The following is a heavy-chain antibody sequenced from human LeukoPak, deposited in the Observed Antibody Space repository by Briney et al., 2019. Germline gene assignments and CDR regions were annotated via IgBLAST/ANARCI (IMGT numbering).Heavy chain of an antibody. CDR1: GFSLSTSGVG. D-gene: IGHD6-6*01. CDR2: NYWDDDK. Sequence: SGPTLVNPTQTLTLTCTFSGFSLSTSGVGVGWIRQPPGKALGGLALNYWDDDKRNSPSLNSRPTITTDTSKTQVVLTMTNMDPVDTATYYCAHREYSSSSGGGEYFHHWGQGTLVTVSS. J-gene: IGHJ1*01. V-gene: IGHV2-5*02. CDR3: AHREYSSSSGGGEYFHH.